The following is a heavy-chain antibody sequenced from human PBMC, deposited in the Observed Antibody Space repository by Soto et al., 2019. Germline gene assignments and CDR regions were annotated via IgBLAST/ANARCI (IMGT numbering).Heavy chain of an antibody. D-gene: IGHD6-19*01. Sequence: EPLSLTCVGLDGSFSGYYWTWVRQPPGKGLEWIAEINDSGDVNYIPSLRSRLSLSVDTSKNQISLRLKSLTAADTAVYYCARGHLRVVAGYYQYGVDVWGQGTTAPVSS. V-gene: IGHV4-34*01. CDR2: INDSGDV. J-gene: IGHJ6*02. CDR3: ARGHLRVVAGYYQYGVDV. CDR1: DGSFSGYY.